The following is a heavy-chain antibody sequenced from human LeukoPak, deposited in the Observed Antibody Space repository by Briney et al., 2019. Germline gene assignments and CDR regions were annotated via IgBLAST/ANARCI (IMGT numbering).Heavy chain of an antibody. J-gene: IGHJ4*02. V-gene: IGHV1-2*02. CDR1: GYTFTGYY. CDR2: INPNSGGT. D-gene: IGHD5-12*01. Sequence: ASVKVSCTASGYTFTGYYMHWVRQAPGQGLEWVGWINPNSGGTNYAQKFQGRVTMTRDTSISTAYMELSRRRSDDTAVYYCARDVGLGGYDLGANFDYWGQGTLVTVSS. CDR3: ARDVGLGGYDLGANFDY.